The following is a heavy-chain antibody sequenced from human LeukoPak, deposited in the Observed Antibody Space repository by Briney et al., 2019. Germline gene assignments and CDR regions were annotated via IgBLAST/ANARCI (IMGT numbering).Heavy chain of an antibody. CDR3: AKLGQLVPEN. CDR2: ISYDGSNK. CDR1: GFTFSSYA. V-gene: IGHV3-30-3*02. Sequence: GRSLRLSCAASGFTFSSYAMHWVRQAPGKGLEWVAVISYDGSNKYYADSVKGRFTISRDNAKNSLYLQMHSLRAEDTAVYYCAKLGQLVPENWGQGALVTVSS. D-gene: IGHD6-6*01. J-gene: IGHJ4*02.